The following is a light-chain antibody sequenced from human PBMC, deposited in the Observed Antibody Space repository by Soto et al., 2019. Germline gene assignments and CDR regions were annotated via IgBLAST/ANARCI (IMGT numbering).Light chain of an antibody. CDR3: SSYTSSSTPYV. V-gene: IGLV1-40*01. Sequence: QSVLTQPPSVSWAPGQRVTISCTGISSNIGAGYDVHWYRQLPGTAPKLLIYGNSNRPSGVPDRFSGSKSGTSASLAISGLQAEDEADYYCSSYTSSSTPYVFGTGTKVTVL. J-gene: IGLJ1*01. CDR2: GNS. CDR1: SSNIGAGYD.